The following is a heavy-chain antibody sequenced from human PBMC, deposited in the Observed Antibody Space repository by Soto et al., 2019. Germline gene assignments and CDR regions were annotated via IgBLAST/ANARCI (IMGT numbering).Heavy chain of an antibody. Sequence: QVQLVASGGGVVQPGRSLRLSCAASGFTFSSYGMHWVRQAPGKGLEWVAVISYDGSNKYYADSVKGRFTISRDNSKNTLYLQMNSLRAEDTAVYYCAKDLGGSGSYWGVGAFDIWGQGTMVTVSS. CDR3: AKDLGGSGSYWGVGAFDI. CDR2: ISYDGSNK. CDR1: GFTFSSYG. D-gene: IGHD3-10*01. J-gene: IGHJ3*02. V-gene: IGHV3-30*18.